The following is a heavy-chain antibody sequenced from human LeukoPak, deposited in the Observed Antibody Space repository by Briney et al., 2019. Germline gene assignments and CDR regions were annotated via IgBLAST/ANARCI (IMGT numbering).Heavy chain of an antibody. CDR3: ASKVAYCSGGSCYGYFDY. J-gene: IGHJ4*02. CDR2: IYYSGST. Sequence: SETLSLTCTVSGVSISSYYWSWIRHPPGKALEWIGYIYYSGSTNYNPSLKSRVTISVDTSKNQFSLKLSSVTAADTAMYYCASKVAYCSGGSCYGYFDYWGQGTLVTVSS. D-gene: IGHD2-15*01. CDR1: GVSISSYY. V-gene: IGHV4-59*08.